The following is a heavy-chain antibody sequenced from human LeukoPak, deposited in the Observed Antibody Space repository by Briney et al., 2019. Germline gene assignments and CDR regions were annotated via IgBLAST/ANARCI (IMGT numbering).Heavy chain of an antibody. CDR2: IYYSGST. J-gene: IGHJ3*02. CDR3: ARDQEVYAFDI. D-gene: IGHD5/OR15-5a*01. CDR1: GGSISSSSYY. V-gene: IGHV4-39*07. Sequence: SETLSLTCTVSGGSISSSSYYRGWIRQPPGKGLEWIGSIYYSGSTYYNPSLKSRVTISVDTSKNQFSLKLSSVTAADTAVYYCARDQEVYAFDIWGQGTMVTVSS.